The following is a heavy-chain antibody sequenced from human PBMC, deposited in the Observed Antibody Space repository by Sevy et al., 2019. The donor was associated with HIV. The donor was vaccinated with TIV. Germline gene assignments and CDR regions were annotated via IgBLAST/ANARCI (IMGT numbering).Heavy chain of an antibody. Sequence: GGSLRLSCAASGFTFSSYAMSWVRQAPGKGLEWVSSISGPGGTTYYADSVKGRFTISRDNSKNTLYLQMNSLRVDDSAVYYCAKGDEPATDYGDYVPNAFDIWGQGTMVTVSS. J-gene: IGHJ3*02. V-gene: IGHV3-23*01. CDR2: ISGPGGTT. CDR3: AKGDEPATDYGDYVPNAFDI. D-gene: IGHD4-17*01. CDR1: GFTFSSYA.